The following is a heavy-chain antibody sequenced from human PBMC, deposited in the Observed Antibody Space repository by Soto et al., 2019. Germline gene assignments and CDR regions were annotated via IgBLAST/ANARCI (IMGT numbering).Heavy chain of an antibody. CDR2: ISGSGGST. J-gene: IGHJ4*02. V-gene: IGHV3-23*01. D-gene: IGHD1-26*01. Sequence: PGGSLRLSCAASGFTFSSDAMTWVRQAPGKGLEWVSAISGSGGSTYYADSVKGQFTISRDNSKNTLYLQMNSLRAEDTAVYYCAKGLYSRSYFDYWGQGTLVTVSS. CDR1: GFTFSSDA. CDR3: AKGLYSRSYFDY.